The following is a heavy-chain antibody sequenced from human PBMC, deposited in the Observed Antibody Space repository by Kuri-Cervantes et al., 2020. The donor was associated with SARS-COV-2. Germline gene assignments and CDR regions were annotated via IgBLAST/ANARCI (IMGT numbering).Heavy chain of an antibody. D-gene: IGHD4/OR15-4a*01. Sequence: SETLSLTCTVSGYSISSSYYWSWIRQPPGKGLEWIGYIYYSGSTNYNPSLKSRVTISVDTSKNQFSLKLSSVTAADTAVYYCARDRDGDNENDYWGQGTLVTVSS. CDR2: IYYSGST. J-gene: IGHJ4*02. CDR3: ARDRDGDNENDY. CDR1: GYSISSSYY. V-gene: IGHV4-59*12.